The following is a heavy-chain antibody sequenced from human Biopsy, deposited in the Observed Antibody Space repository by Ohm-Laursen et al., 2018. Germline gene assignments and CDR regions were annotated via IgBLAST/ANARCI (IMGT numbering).Heavy chain of an antibody. J-gene: IGHJ5*02. V-gene: IGHV4-34*01. D-gene: IGHD2-2*01. CDR3: ARFIVPSLHCSNGVCPIRWFDP. Sequence: SDTLSLTCVVYGGTYSGYYWSWIRQPPGQGLEWIGEIHHDGRANYNPSLKSRVTISGDMSKKQFSLKLSGVTAADTAVYYCARFIVPSLHCSNGVCPIRWFDPWGQGTLVTVFS. CDR2: IHHDGRA. CDR1: GGTYSGYY.